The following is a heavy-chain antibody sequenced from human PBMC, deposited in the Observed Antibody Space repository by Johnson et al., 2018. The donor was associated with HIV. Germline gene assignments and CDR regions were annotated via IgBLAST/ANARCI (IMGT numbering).Heavy chain of an antibody. CDR1: GFTFSSVW. V-gene: IGHV3-15*01. J-gene: IGHJ3*02. Sequence: EVQLLESGGGLVKPGGSLRLSRAASGFTFSSVWMSWVRQAPGKGLEWVGRIKSKTDGGTIDYAAPVQGRFSISRDDSQHTLYLKMNSLKTEDTAVYYCTTEDYRLTAFDMWGQGTMVSVSS. CDR2: IKSKTDGGTI. D-gene: IGHD3-16*02. CDR3: TTEDYRLTAFDM.